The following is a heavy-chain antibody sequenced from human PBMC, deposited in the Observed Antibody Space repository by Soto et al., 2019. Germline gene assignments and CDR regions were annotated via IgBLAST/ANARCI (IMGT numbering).Heavy chain of an antibody. CDR3: ARVLSGQWLGNWFDP. CDR2: MNPNSGNT. CDR1: GYTFTTSD. V-gene: IGHV1-8*01. J-gene: IGHJ5*02. Sequence: ASVKVSCKASGYTFTTSDINWVRQATGQELEWMGWMNPNSGNTGYAQKFKGRVTMTRNTSTGTAHMELSSLRSEDTAVYYCARVLSGQWLGNWFDPWGQGTLVTVSS. D-gene: IGHD6-19*01.